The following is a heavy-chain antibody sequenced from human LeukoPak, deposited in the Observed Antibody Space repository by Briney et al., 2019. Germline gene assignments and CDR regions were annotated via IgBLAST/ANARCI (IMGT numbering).Heavy chain of an antibody. Sequence: PGGSLRLSCAASGLTFSGSTMHWVRQASGKGLEWVGRIRSKANSYATAYAASVKGRFTISRDDSKNTAYLQMNSLKTEDTAVYYCTRQGGEDYWGQGTLVTVSS. V-gene: IGHV3-73*01. J-gene: IGHJ4*02. CDR2: IRSKANSYAT. D-gene: IGHD3-16*01. CDR1: GLTFSGST. CDR3: TRQGGEDY.